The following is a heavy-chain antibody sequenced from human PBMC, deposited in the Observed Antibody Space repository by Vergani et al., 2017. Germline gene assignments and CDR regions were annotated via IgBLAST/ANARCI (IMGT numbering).Heavy chain of an antibody. Sequence: QVQLQASGPGRVKPSETLFLTCVVNGGSFTSYHWTWIRQSPGEGLEWVGDIDHTGRPDYNPSLKSRLTMSVDKSRNQFSLTLNSVTATDTAIYFCARVNTETNGHLYYYYYMDVWGQGTAVTVS. D-gene: IGHD4-11*01. V-gene: IGHV4-34*10. CDR2: IDHTGRP. CDR3: ARVNTETNGHLYYYYYMDV. J-gene: IGHJ6*03. CDR1: GGSFTSYH.